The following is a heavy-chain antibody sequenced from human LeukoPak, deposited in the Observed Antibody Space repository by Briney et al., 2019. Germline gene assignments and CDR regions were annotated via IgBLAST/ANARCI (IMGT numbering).Heavy chain of an antibody. D-gene: IGHD2-15*01. CDR2: ISSSGSTI. Sequence: GGSLRLSCAASGFTFSDYYMSWIRQAPGKGLEWVSYISSSGSTIYYADSVKGPFTISRDNAKNSLYLQMNSLRAEDTAVYYCARDYCSGGSCYSNYFDYWGQGTLVTVSS. CDR1: GFTFSDYY. CDR3: ARDYCSGGSCYSNYFDY. J-gene: IGHJ4*02. V-gene: IGHV3-11*01.